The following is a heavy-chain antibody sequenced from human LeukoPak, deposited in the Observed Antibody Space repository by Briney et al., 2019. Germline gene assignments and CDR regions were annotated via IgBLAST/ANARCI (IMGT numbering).Heavy chain of an antibody. CDR3: AKGSSSSWSSYTDY. Sequence: GGSLRLSCAASGFTFSSYAMSWVRQAPGKGLEWVSAISGSGGSTYYADSVKGRFTISRDNSKNTLYLQMNSLRAEDTAIYYCAKGSSSSWSSYTDYWGQGTLVTVSS. D-gene: IGHD6-13*01. V-gene: IGHV3-23*01. CDR1: GFTFSSYA. J-gene: IGHJ4*02. CDR2: ISGSGGST.